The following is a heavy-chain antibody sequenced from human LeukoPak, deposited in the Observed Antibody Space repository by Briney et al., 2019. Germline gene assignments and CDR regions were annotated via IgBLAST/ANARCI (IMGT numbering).Heavy chain of an antibody. CDR3: ARDLSSYFDY. CDR2: IWYDGSNK. J-gene: IGHJ4*02. D-gene: IGHD6-13*01. CDR1: GFTFSSYA. V-gene: IGHV3-33*08. Sequence: GGSLRLSCSASGFTFSSYAMHWVRQAPGKGLEWVAVIWYDGSNKYCADSVKGRFTISRDNYKNTLYLEMNSLRAEDTAVYYCARDLSSYFDYWGQGTLVTVSS.